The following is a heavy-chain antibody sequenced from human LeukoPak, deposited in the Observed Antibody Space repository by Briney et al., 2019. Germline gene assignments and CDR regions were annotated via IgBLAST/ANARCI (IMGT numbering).Heavy chain of an antibody. CDR3: ARHAGADISWYYFDY. D-gene: IGHD6-13*01. CDR1: GGSISSSSYY. J-gene: IGHJ4*01. Sequence: PSETLSLTCTVSGGSISSSSYYWGWIRQPPGKGLEWIGSIYYSGSTYYNPSLKSRVTMSVDTSTNQFSLRLTSVTAADTAVYFCARHAGADISWYYFDYWGRGTLVTVSS. V-gene: IGHV4-39*01. CDR2: IYYSGST.